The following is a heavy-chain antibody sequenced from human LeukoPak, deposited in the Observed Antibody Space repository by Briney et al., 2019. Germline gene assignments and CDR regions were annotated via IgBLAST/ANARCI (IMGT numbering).Heavy chain of an antibody. J-gene: IGHJ3*02. CDR1: GYTFTSYG. V-gene: IGHV1-69*04. CDR3: ARELVVEYSSSRANAFDI. D-gene: IGHD6-13*01. CDR2: IIPILGIA. Sequence: SVKVSCKASGYTFTSYGISWVRQAPGQGLEWMGRIIPILGIANYAQKFQGRVTITADKSTSTAYMELSSLRSEDTAVYYCARELVVEYSSSRANAFDIWGQGTMVTVSS.